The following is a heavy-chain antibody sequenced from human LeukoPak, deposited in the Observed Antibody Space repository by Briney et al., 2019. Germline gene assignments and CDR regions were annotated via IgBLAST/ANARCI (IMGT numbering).Heavy chain of an antibody. CDR2: IHYSGNT. CDR1: GDSISSYY. D-gene: IGHD3-10*01. Sequence: SETLSLTCTVSGDSISSYYWTWIRQPPGKGLEWIGDIHYSGNTNYNPSLKSRVSISADTSKNQISLKLTSVTAADTAVYYCARGGSAFDYWGQGTLITVSS. J-gene: IGHJ4*02. CDR3: ARGGSAFDY. V-gene: IGHV4-59*01.